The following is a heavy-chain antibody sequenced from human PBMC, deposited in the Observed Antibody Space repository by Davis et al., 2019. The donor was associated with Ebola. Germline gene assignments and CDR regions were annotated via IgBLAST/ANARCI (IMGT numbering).Heavy chain of an antibody. CDR2: ISSHGLVT. CDR3: AKGRGGSIAASLNY. Sequence: PGGSLRLSCAASGFTFYNYGMHWVRQAPGKGLEWVAVISSHGLVTYYADSVKGRFTISRDNAKNSVFLQMNSLRVEDAALYYCAKGRGGSIAASLNYWGQGTVVIVSS. J-gene: IGHJ4*02. CDR1: GFTFYNYG. D-gene: IGHD6-13*01. V-gene: IGHV3-30*18.